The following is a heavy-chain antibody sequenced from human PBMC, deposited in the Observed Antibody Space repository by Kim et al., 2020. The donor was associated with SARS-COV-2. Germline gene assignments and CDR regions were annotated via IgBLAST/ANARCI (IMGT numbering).Heavy chain of an antibody. CDR3: AGAYAIAWVTFEY. Sequence: SETLSLTCRVSGASIGDYFWNWIRLSPGKGLEWIGFIHTGGSTNYNPSLKSRATLSVDTSRNQFSLKVNSVTAADTAIYYCAGAYAIAWVTFEYWGQGSLVAVSS. V-gene: IGHV4-4*09. CDR1: GASIGDYF. CDR2: IHTGGST. D-gene: IGHD2-2*01. J-gene: IGHJ4*02.